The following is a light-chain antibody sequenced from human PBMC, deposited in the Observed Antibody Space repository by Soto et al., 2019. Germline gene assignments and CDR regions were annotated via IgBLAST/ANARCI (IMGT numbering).Light chain of an antibody. CDR2: DVS. CDR1: SSDVGGYNY. Sequence: QSALTQPASVSGSPGQSITISCTGTSSDVGGYNYVSWYQQHPGKAPKLMIYDVSNRPSGVSNRFSGSKSGYPASLTISGLQAEDEADYYCSSYTSTTHVVFGGGTKLTVL. CDR3: SSYTSTTHVV. J-gene: IGLJ2*01. V-gene: IGLV2-14*01.